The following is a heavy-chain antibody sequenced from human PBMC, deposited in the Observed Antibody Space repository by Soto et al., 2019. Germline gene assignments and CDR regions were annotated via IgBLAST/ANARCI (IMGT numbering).Heavy chain of an antibody. J-gene: IGHJ4*02. Sequence: ASVKVSSKASGYTFTSYAIHWVRQAPGQRLEWMGWINAGNGNTKYSQKYQGRVTITRDTSASTAYMELSSLKSEDTAVYYCARGDWWLFDYWGQGTLVTVSS. CDR2: INAGNGNT. V-gene: IGHV1-3*01. D-gene: IGHD2-8*02. CDR3: ARGDWWLFDY. CDR1: GYTFTSYA.